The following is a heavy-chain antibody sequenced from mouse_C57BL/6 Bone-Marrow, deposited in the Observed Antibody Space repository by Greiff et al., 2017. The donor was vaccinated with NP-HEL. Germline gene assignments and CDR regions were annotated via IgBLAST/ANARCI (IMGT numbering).Heavy chain of an antibody. V-gene: IGHV1-55*01. CDR2: IYPVSGST. CDR1: GYTFTSYW. J-gene: IGHJ2*01. D-gene: IGHD1-1*01. CDR3: ASYYYGSSQIYYFDY. Sequence: VQLQQSGAELVKPGASVKMSCKASGYTFTSYWITWVKQRPGQGLEWIGDIYPVSGSTNYNEKFKSKATLAVDTSSSTAYMQLSSLTSEDSAVYYCASYYYGSSQIYYFDYWGQGTTLTVSS.